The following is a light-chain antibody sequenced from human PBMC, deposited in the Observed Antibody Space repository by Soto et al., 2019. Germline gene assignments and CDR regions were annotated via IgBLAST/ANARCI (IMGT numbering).Light chain of an antibody. CDR2: GAS. CDR1: QSVSSN. CDR3: QQYNSWPPYT. Sequence: EVVMTQSPATVSVSPGERATLSCRASQSVSSNLAWYQQKPRQAPRLLIYGASTRATGTPARFSGSGSGTEFTLTISSLQSEDFAVYYCQQYNSWPPYTFGQGTKLEIK. V-gene: IGKV3-15*01. J-gene: IGKJ2*01.